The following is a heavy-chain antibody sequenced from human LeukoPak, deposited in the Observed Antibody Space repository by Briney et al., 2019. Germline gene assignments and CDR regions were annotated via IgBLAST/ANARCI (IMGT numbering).Heavy chain of an antibody. Sequence: PGGSLRLSCAASGFTFSGYGMHWVRQAPGKGLEWVAFIRYDGSNKYYADSVKGRFTISRDNSKNTLYLQMNSLRAEDTAVYYCARAHQLFRFAFDIWGQGTMVTVSS. V-gene: IGHV3-30*02. CDR2: IRYDGSNK. D-gene: IGHD3-10*01. CDR1: GFTFSGYG. CDR3: ARAHQLFRFAFDI. J-gene: IGHJ3*02.